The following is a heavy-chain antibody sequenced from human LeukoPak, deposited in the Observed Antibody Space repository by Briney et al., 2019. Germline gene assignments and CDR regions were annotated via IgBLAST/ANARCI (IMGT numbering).Heavy chain of an antibody. J-gene: IGHJ4*02. CDR1: GFTFGDYA. Sequence: GGSLRLFCTASGFTFGDYAMSWVRQAPGKGLEWVGFIRSKAYGGTTEYAASVKGRFTISRDDSKNTLYLQMNSLKTEDTAVYYCGDFDYWGQGTLVTVSA. CDR2: IRSKAYGGTT. CDR3: GDFDY. V-gene: IGHV3-49*04.